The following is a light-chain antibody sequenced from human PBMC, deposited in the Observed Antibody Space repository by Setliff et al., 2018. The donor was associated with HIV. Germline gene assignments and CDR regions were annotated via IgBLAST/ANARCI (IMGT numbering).Light chain of an antibody. J-gene: IGLJ2*01. CDR3: GSYTSGNKFI. CDR1: SGDVGGHKY. CDR2: EIN. Sequence: QSVLAQPASVSGSPGQSITISCTGTSGDVGGHKYVSWYQQFPGKVPKLVIYEINNRPSGVSSRFSGSKSASTASLTISGLQPEDEAYYYCGSYTSGNKFIFGGGTKVTV. V-gene: IGLV2-14*01.